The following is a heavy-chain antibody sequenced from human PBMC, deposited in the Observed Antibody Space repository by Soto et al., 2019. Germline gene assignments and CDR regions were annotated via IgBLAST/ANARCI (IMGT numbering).Heavy chain of an antibody. D-gene: IGHD6-19*01. CDR2: INPNSGGT. J-gene: IGHJ6*02. CDR1: VYTFTGYY. V-gene: IGHV1-2*04. Sequence: ASVKVSCKASVYTFTGYYMHWVRQDPGQGLEWMGWINPNSGGTNYAQKFQGWVTMTRDTSISTAYMELSRLRSDDTAVYYCARDGEQWLADYYYYYGMDVWGQGTTVTVSS. CDR3: ARDGEQWLADYYYYYGMDV.